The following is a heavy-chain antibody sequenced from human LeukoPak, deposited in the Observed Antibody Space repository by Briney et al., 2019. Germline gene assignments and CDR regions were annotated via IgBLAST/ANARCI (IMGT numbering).Heavy chain of an antibody. V-gene: IGHV3-15*01. CDR3: AAQGGSGDLRY. D-gene: IGHD4-17*01. CDR2: IKSKTDGGTT. Sequence: GGSLRLSCEASGFTFATYGMHWVRQAPEKGLEWVGRIKSKTDGGTTDYAAPVKGRFTVSRDDSINTLYLQMSSLKTEDTAVYYCAAQGGSGDLRYWGQGTLVTVSS. CDR1: GFTFATYG. J-gene: IGHJ4*02.